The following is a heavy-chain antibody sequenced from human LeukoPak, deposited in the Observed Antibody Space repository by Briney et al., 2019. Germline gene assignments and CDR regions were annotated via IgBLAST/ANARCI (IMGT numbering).Heavy chain of an antibody. D-gene: IGHD5-18*01. V-gene: IGHV3-23*01. CDR2: ISGSGGSK. Sequence: GGSLRLSCAASGFTFSSYAMSWVRQAPGKGLEWVSDISGSGGSKYYADAVKGRFTISRDNSKNTLYLQMNSLRAEDTAVYYCVKVGTAMVPRPYYIDYWGQGTLVTVSS. CDR1: GFTFSSYA. CDR3: VKVGTAMVPRPYYIDY. J-gene: IGHJ4*02.